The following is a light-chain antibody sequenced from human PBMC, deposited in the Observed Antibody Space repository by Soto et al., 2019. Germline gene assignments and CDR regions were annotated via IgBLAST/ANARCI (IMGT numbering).Light chain of an antibody. CDR1: QSVLHSSNNKNY. J-gene: IGKJ2*01. V-gene: IGKV4-1*01. CDR3: QQYYSPPYT. CDR2: WAS. Sequence: DIVMTQSPDSLAVSLGERATINCKSSQSVLHSSNNKNYLAWNQQKPGQPPKLLIYWASTRESGVPDRFSGSGSGTDFTLTISSLQAEDVAVYYCQQYYSPPYTFGQGTKLEIK.